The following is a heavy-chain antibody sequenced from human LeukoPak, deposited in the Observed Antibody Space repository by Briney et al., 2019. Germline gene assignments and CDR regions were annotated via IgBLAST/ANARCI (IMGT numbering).Heavy chain of an antibody. CDR3: ARDYGGKFDY. CDR2: IYYSGST. CDR1: GGSISSYY. Sequence: SETLSLTCTVSGGSISSYYWSWIRQPPGKGLEWIGYIYYSGSTKYNPSFKSRLAISVDTSKNQFSLKLSSVTAADAAVYYCARDYGGKFDYWGQGTLVTVSS. D-gene: IGHD4-23*01. J-gene: IGHJ4*02. V-gene: IGHV4-59*01.